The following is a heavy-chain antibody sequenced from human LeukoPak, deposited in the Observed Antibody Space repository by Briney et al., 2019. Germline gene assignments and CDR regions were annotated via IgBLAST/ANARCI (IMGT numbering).Heavy chain of an antibody. D-gene: IGHD1-14*01. V-gene: IGHV3-53*01. J-gene: IGHJ4*02. CDR2: LYSDGNT. CDR3: GRGVAPLWANSLDY. Sequence: GGSLRLTCAVSGFTIIANDLTWVRQAPGKGLEWVSVLYSDGNTKYTDSVQGRFTISRDDSKNTLYLEMNSLSPDDTAVYYCGRGVAPLWANSLDYWGQGTLVTVSS. CDR1: GFTIIAND.